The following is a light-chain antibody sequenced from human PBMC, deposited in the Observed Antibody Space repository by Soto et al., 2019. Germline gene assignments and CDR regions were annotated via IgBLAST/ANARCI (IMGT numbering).Light chain of an antibody. CDR3: QQTYDTLFS. V-gene: IGKV1-39*01. Sequence: DISLTQSPSSLSASVGDSVTITCRASQTISRYLNWYQQRPGKAPSLLIYATFNLQNGVPSRFSGSGSGTDFTLSIAGMQLEDFATYYCQQTYDTLFSFGPGTTLDLK. J-gene: IGKJ3*01. CDR1: QTISRY. CDR2: ATF.